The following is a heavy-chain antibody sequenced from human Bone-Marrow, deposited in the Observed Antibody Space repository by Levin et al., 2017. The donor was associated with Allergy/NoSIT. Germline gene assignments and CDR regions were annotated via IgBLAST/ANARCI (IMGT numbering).Heavy chain of an antibody. CDR3: ARGLTYLWFGESGDAFDI. V-gene: IGHV4-30-2*01. CDR2: IYHSGST. J-gene: IGHJ3*02. Sequence: SETLSLTCAVSGGSISSGGYSWSWIRQPPGKGLEWIGYIYHSGSTYYNPSLKSRVTISVDRSKNQFSLKLSSVTAADTAVYYCARGLTYLWFGESGDAFDIWGQGTMVTVSS. D-gene: IGHD3-10*01. CDR1: GGSISSGGYS.